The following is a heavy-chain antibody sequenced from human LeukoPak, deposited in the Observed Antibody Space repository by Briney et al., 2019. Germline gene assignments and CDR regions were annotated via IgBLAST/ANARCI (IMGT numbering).Heavy chain of an antibody. CDR1: GFTFSSYG. V-gene: IGHV3-30*18. CDR3: AKDLYYYDSTGFPPYGMDV. CDR2: ISYDGSNK. Sequence: GRSLRLSCGASGFTFSSYGMHWVRQAPGKGLEWVAVISYDGSNKDYADSVKGRFTISRDNSKNTLYLQMNSLRAEDTAVYYCAKDLYYYDSTGFPPYGMDVWGQGTTVAVSS. J-gene: IGHJ6*02. D-gene: IGHD3-22*01.